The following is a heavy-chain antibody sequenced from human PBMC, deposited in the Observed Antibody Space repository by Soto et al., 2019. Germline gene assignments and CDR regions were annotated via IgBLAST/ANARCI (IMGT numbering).Heavy chain of an antibody. CDR3: ARDQTPNAFDI. CDR1: GGSISSGGYY. CDR2: IYYSGST. V-gene: IGHV4-31*03. Sequence: SETLSLTCTVSGGSISSGGYYWSWIRQHPGKGLEWIGYIYYSGSTYYNPSLKSRVTISVDTSKNQFSLKLSSVTAADTAVYYCARDQTPNAFDIWGQGTMVTVSS. D-gene: IGHD2-15*01. J-gene: IGHJ3*02.